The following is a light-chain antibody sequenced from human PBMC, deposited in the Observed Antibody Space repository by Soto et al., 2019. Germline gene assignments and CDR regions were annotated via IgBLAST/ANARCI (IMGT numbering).Light chain of an antibody. CDR2: WAS. CDR3: QQYYSTPYT. CDR1: QSVFSSANSKNF. Sequence: DIVMTQSPDSLAVSLGETATINCKSSQSVFSSANSKNFLAWYQQRPGQSPNLLIYWASTRESGVPHRFSGSGSGTEFTLTISSLQAEDVAVYYCQQYYSTPYTFGQGTKLEIK. V-gene: IGKV4-1*01. J-gene: IGKJ2*01.